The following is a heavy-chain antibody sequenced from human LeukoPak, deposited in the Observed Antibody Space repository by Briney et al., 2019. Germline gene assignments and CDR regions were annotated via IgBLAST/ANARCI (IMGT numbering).Heavy chain of an antibody. V-gene: IGHV3-23*01. CDR2: ITTSGPNT. J-gene: IGHJ4*02. CDR1: GFTFSSYT. CDR3: AKDGGLWVSAHWGDS. D-gene: IGHD7-27*01. Sequence: QSGGSLRLSCTASGFTFSSYTMSWVRQAPGKGLKWVSTITTSGPNTYYADSVKGRFTVSRDDSKNTLYLQMNSLRAEDTAVYYCAKDGGLWVSAHWGDSWGRGTLVTVSS.